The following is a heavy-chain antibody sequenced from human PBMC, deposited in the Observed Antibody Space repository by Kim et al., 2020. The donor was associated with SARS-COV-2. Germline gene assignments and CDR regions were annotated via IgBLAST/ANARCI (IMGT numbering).Heavy chain of an antibody. V-gene: IGHV4-39*01. CDR2: IYYSGST. CDR1: GGSISSSSYY. D-gene: IGHD6-13*01. J-gene: IGHJ2*01. Sequence: SETLSLTCTVSGGSISSSSYYWGWIRQPPGKGLEWIGSIYYSGSTYYNPSLKCRVTISVDTSKNQFSLKLSSVTAADTAVYYCARVPPSREQQLVRNWYFVLWGRGTLVTVSS. CDR3: ARVPPSREQQLVRNWYFVL.